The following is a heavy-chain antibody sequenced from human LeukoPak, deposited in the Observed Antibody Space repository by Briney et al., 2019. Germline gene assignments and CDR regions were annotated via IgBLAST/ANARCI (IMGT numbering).Heavy chain of an antibody. CDR2: ISYDGSNK. J-gene: IGHJ4*02. D-gene: IGHD6-19*01. CDR3: AKEYSSGWYYFDY. V-gene: IGHV3-30*18. CDR1: GFTFSSYG. Sequence: PGGSLRLSCAASGFTFSSYGMHWVRQASGKGLEWVAVISYDGSNKYYADSVKGRFTISRDNSKNTLYLQMNSLRAEDTAVYYCAKEYSSGWYYFDYWGQGTLVTVSS.